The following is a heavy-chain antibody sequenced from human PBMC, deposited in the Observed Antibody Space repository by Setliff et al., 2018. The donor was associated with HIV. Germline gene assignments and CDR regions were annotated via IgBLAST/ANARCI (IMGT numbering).Heavy chain of an antibody. Sequence: ASVKVSCKPSGYTFTNYDINWVRQATGQGLEWMGWINPNSGNTGYAQKFQGRVTMTRDTSISTAYMELNNLKFEDTAVYYCARARRDSYDRGRRNHYYIDVWGKGTTVTVSS. CDR2: INPNSGNT. D-gene: IGHD3-22*01. CDR1: GYTFTNYD. J-gene: IGHJ6*03. CDR3: ARARRDSYDRGRRNHYYIDV. V-gene: IGHV1-8*02.